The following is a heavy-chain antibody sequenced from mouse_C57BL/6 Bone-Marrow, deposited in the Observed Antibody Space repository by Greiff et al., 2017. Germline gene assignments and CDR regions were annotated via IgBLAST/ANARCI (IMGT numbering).Heavy chain of an antibody. CDR2: IDPDNGAT. CDR1: GFNIKDDY. Sequence: VQLQQSGAELVRPGASVKLSCTASGFNIKDDYLHWVKQRPEQGLEWIGWIDPDNGATNYASKFQGKATITADTSSNPAYLQLSSLTSEDTAVYYCTPRVLWGNSYAMDYWGQGTSGTVSS. D-gene: IGHD2-1*01. J-gene: IGHJ4*01. CDR3: TPRVLWGNSYAMDY. V-gene: IGHV14-4*01.